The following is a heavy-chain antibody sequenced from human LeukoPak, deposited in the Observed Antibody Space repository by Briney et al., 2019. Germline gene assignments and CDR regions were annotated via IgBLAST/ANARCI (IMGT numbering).Heavy chain of an antibody. CDR2: ISSSSSYI. Sequence: GGSLRLSCAASGFTFSSYSMNRVRQAPGKGLEWVSSISSSSSYIYYADSVKGRFTISRDSAKNSLYLQMNSLRAEDTAVYYCARGMITFGGVIAQIDYWGQGTLVIVSS. CDR1: GFTFSSYS. CDR3: ARGMITFGGVIAQIDY. D-gene: IGHD3-16*02. J-gene: IGHJ4*02. V-gene: IGHV3-21*01.